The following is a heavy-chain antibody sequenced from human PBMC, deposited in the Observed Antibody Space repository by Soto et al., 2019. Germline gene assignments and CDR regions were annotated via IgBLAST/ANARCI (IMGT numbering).Heavy chain of an antibody. D-gene: IGHD3-3*01. CDR1: GGSVNGYY. J-gene: IGHJ5*02. V-gene: IGHV4-34*01. CDR3: ATRITVFGLLIPPFDP. CDR2: INHTGGT. Sequence: SETLSLTCAVYGGSVNGYYWNWNRQPPGKGLEWIGEINHTGGTHYNPSLKSRVTMSVDTSKNQFSLRLSSVTAADTAIYYCATRITVFGLLIPPFDPWGQGTQVTVSS.